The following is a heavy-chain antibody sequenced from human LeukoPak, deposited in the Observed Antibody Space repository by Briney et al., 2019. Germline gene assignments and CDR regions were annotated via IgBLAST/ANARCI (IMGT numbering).Heavy chain of an antibody. Sequence: SETLSLTCAVYGGSFSGYYWGWIRQPPGKGLEWIGSIYYSGSTYYNPSLKSRVTISVDTSKNQFSLKLSSVTAADTAVYYCARSSLRRDGYNSSVRPLDYWGQGTLVTVSS. CDR3: ARSSLRRDGYNSSVRPLDY. J-gene: IGHJ4*02. D-gene: IGHD5-24*01. CDR2: IYYSGST. CDR1: GGSFSGYY. V-gene: IGHV4-39*01.